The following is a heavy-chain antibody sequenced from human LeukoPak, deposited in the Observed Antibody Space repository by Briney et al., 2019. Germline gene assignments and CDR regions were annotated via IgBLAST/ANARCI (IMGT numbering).Heavy chain of an antibody. Sequence: GGSLRLSCAASGFTFSSYGMHWVRQAPGKGLEWVAVISYDGSNKYYADSVKGRFTISRDNSKNTLYLQMYSLRVEDTAVYFCVGGEWLRSGLGYWGQGTLVTVSS. CDR1: GFTFSSYG. D-gene: IGHD5-12*01. J-gene: IGHJ4*02. CDR2: ISYDGSNK. V-gene: IGHV3-30*03. CDR3: VGGEWLRSGLGY.